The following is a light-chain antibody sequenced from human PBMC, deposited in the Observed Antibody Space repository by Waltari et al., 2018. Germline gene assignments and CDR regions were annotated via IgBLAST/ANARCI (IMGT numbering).Light chain of an antibody. CDR1: QNVSTW. J-gene: IGKJ1*01. CDR2: TTS. Sequence: DIQMTQSPSTVSASIGDRVTITCRASQNVSTWLAWYQQKPGKAPKLLIYTTSTLQSGVSTRCSGSGSGKYFTLTISSLPADDFATYYCQEYNTHWTFGQGTKVE. CDR3: QEYNTHWT. V-gene: IGKV1-5*03.